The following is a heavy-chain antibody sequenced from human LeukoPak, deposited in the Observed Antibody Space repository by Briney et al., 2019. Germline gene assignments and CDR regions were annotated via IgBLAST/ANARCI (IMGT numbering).Heavy chain of an antibody. CDR1: GFTFSSYA. D-gene: IGHD3-22*01. Sequence: GGSLRLSCAASGFTFSSYAMSWVRQAPGKGLEWVSAISGSGGSTHYADSVKGRFTISRDNSKNTLYLQMNSLRAEDTAVYYCAKDRHYYDSSGYYYWNFDLWGRGTLVTVSS. CDR3: AKDRHYYDSSGYYYWNFDL. CDR2: ISGSGGST. V-gene: IGHV3-23*01. J-gene: IGHJ2*01.